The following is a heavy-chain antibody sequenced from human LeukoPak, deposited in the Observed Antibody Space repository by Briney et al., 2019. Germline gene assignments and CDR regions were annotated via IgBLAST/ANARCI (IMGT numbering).Heavy chain of an antibody. CDR2: IYYSGST. Sequence: PSETLSLTCTVSGGSISSYYWSWIRQPPGKGLEWIGYIYYSGSTNYNPSPKSRDTISVDTSKNQFSLKLSSVTAADTAVYYCAREGGDGYLSWGQGTLVTVSS. J-gene: IGHJ4*02. CDR3: AREGGDGYLS. CDR1: GGSISSYY. D-gene: IGHD5-24*01. V-gene: IGHV4-59*01.